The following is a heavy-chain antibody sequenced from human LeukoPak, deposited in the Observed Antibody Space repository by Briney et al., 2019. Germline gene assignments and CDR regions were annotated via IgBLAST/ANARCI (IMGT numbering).Heavy chain of an antibody. Sequence: GRSLRLSCAASGFTFDDYAMHWVRQAPGKGLEWVSRINSDGSSTSYADSVKGRFTISRDNAKNTLYLQMNSLRAEDTAVCYCARSPTVNHYYYYYMDVWGKGTTVTVSS. D-gene: IGHD4-11*01. CDR3: ARSPTVNHYYYYYMDV. CDR2: INSDGSST. CDR1: GFTFDDYA. V-gene: IGHV3-74*01. J-gene: IGHJ6*03.